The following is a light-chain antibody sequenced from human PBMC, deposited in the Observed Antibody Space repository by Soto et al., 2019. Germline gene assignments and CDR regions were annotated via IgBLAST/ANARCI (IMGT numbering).Light chain of an antibody. V-gene: IGKV3-20*01. CDR1: QSVSSSY. CDR2: GAS. CDR3: QHYGSSWT. J-gene: IGKJ1*01. Sequence: EIVLTQSPGTLSLSPGERATLSCMASQSVSSSYLAWYQQKPGQAPRLLIYGASSRATGIPDRFSGSGSGTDFTLTISRLEPEDFAVYYCQHYGSSWTFGQGTKVDIK.